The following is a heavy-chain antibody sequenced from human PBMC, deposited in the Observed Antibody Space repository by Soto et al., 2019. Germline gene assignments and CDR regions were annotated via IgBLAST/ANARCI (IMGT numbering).Heavy chain of an antibody. J-gene: IGHJ6*02. D-gene: IGHD1-1*01. CDR2: ISTSTLTI. CDR1: GFTFSSYT. CDR3: ARERGGDLNWYHGLDV. V-gene: IGHV3-48*01. Sequence: EVRLVESGGGLVQPGESLRLSCAASGFTFSSYTMSWVRQAPGKGLEWISYISTSTLTIYYADSVEGRFTISRDNAKNSLYLQMTSLRAEDTAVYYCARERGGDLNWYHGLDVWGQGTTVTVSS.